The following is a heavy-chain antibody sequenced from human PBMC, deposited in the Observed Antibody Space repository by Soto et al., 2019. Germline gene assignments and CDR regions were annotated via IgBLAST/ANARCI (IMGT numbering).Heavy chain of an antibody. V-gene: IGHV1-3*01. J-gene: IGHJ4*02. Sequence: SVKVSSKASGYTLTSYAMHWVRQAPGQRLEWMGWINAGNGNTEYSQKFQGRVTITRGTSASTAYMELSSLRSDDTAVYYCARDDSIAEAPALYYWDQESLVTASS. CDR3: ARDDSIAEAPALYY. CDR2: INAGNGNT. D-gene: IGHD6-13*01. CDR1: GYTLTSYA.